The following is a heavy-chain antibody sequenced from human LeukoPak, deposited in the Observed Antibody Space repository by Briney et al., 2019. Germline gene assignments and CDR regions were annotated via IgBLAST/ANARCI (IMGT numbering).Heavy chain of an antibody. CDR2: ISWDGGTT. CDR3: VRGSVVPAAMAAGYMDV. CDR1: GFTFHDYA. V-gene: IGHV3-43D*04. Sequence: GGSLRLSCVGSGFTFHDYAMHWVRQAPGKGLEWVSLISWDGGTTYYADSVRGRFTISRDNSKNSLYLQMNSLRPEDTALFYCVRGSVVPAAMAAGYMDVWGKETTVTVSS. D-gene: IGHD2-2*01. J-gene: IGHJ6*03.